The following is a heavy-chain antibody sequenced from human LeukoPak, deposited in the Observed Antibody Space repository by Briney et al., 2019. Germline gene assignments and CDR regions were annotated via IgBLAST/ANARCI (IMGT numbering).Heavy chain of an antibody. CDR3: ARERYYDFWSGTSSFDY. CDR1: GYTFTSYG. V-gene: IGHV1-18*01. D-gene: IGHD3-3*01. Sequence: ASVKVSCKASGYTFTSYGISWVRQAPGQGLEWMGWISAYNGNTNYAQKLQGRVTMTTDTSTSTAYTELRSLRSDDTAVYYCARERYYDFWSGTSSFDYWGQGTLVTVSS. J-gene: IGHJ4*02. CDR2: ISAYNGNT.